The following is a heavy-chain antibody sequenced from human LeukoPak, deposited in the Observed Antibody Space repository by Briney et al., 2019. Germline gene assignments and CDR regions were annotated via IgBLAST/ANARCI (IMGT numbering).Heavy chain of an antibody. J-gene: IGHJ4*02. CDR2: MNPNSGNT. D-gene: IGHD2-15*01. CDR1: GYTFTSCD. V-gene: IGHV1-8*01. CDR3: ATRMRFCSGGSCYSFGY. Sequence: GASVKVSCKASGYTFTSCDINWVRQATGQGLEWMGWMNPNSGNTGYAQKFQGRVTMTRNTSISTAYIELSSLRSEDTAVYYCATRMRFCSGGSCYSFGYWGQGTLVTVSS.